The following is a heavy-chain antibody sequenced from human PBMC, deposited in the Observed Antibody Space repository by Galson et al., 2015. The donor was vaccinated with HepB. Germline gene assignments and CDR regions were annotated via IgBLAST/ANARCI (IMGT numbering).Heavy chain of an antibody. V-gene: IGHV3-23*01. CDR1: GFTFSSYA. J-gene: IGHJ6*02. CDR2: ISGSGGST. Sequence: SGFTFSSYAMSWVRQAPGKGLEWVSAISGSGGSTYYADSVKGRFTISRDNSKNTLYLQMNSLRAEDTAVYYCAKVFVVVPAATSDFQHWGQGTTVTVSS. D-gene: IGHD2-2*01. CDR3: AKVFVVVPAATSDFQH.